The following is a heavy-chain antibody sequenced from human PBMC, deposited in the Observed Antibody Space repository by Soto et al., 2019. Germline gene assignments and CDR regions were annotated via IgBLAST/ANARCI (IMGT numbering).Heavy chain of an antibody. CDR2: IVVGSGNT. CDR3: ARPIVRGVIITGYYYYYMDV. D-gene: IGHD3-10*01. V-gene: IGHV1-58*01. J-gene: IGHJ6*03. CDR1: GFTFTSSA. Sequence: GASVKVSCKASGFTFTSSAVQWVRQARGQRLEWIGWIVVGSGNTNYAQKFQERVTITRDMSTSTAYMELSSLRSEDTAVYYCARPIVRGVIITGYYYYYMDVWGKGTTVTVSS.